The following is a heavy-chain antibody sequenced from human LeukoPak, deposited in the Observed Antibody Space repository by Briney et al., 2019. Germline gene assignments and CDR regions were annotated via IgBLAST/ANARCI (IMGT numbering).Heavy chain of an antibody. CDR3: ARVWYSSSWYWFDP. CDR1: GYTFTSYG. V-gene: IGHV1-18*01. D-gene: IGHD6-13*01. J-gene: IGHJ5*02. CDR2: ISAYNGNT. Sequence: ASVEVSCKASGYTFTSYGISWVRQAPGQGLEWMGWISAYNGNTNYAQKLQGRVTMTTDTSTSTAYMELRSLRSDDTAVYYCARVWYSSSWYWFDPWGQGTLVTVSS.